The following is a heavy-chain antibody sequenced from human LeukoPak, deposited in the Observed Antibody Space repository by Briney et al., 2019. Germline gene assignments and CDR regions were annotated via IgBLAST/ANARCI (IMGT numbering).Heavy chain of an antibody. CDR1: GYTFTSYG. V-gene: IGHV1-18*01. J-gene: IGHJ6*03. Sequence: ASVKVSCKASGYTFTSYGISWVRQAPGQGLEWMGWISAYNGNTNYAQKLQGRVTMTTGTSTSTAYMELRSLRSDDTAVYYCARLYCSGGSCYALPNYYYYYYMDVWGKGTTVTISS. CDR2: ISAYNGNT. D-gene: IGHD2-15*01. CDR3: ARLYCSGGSCYALPNYYYYYYMDV.